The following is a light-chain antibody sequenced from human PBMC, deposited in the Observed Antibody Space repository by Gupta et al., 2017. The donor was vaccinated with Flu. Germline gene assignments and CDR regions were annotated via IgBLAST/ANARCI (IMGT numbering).Light chain of an antibody. Sequence: QTVVTQESSFSVSPGGTVTLTCGLNSGSVSSTYFPSWYQQTPGQAPRTLIYSTNIRSFGVPDRFSGSILGNRAALTITGAQADDESNYYCLLYMGPGLWVFGGGTKLTVL. CDR1: SGSVSSTYF. CDR2: STN. CDR3: LLYMGPGLWV. V-gene: IGLV8-61*01. J-gene: IGLJ3*02.